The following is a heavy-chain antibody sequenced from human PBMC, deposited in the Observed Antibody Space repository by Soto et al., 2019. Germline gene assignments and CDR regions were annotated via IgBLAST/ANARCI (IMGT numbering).Heavy chain of an antibody. V-gene: IGHV3-53*01. J-gene: IGHJ4*02. CDR2: IYSGGYT. CDR3: GTTPGGGGY. Sequence: EVQLVESGGGLIQPGGSLRLSCAVSGFTVSNNYMSWVRQAPGKGLEGVSVIYSGGYTAYGDSVKGRFTISRDNSKNNVDLKRNAPEAGDRAVFFWGTTPGGGGYWGQGTLVTVSS. D-gene: IGHD3-10*01. CDR1: GFTVSNNY.